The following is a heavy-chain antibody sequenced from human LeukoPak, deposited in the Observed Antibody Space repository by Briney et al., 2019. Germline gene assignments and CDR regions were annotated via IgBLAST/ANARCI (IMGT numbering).Heavy chain of an antibody. CDR1: GDSISGFY. Sequence: SETLSLTCSVSGDSISGFYWNCIRQSPEKGLEWIAVTHYSGTTNYNPSLKSRVTISIDTSRQQFFLKLSSVTAADTAVYYCVLAPNSNWFDFWGQGTRVTVSS. CDR3: VLAPNSNWFDF. D-gene: IGHD2-8*01. V-gene: IGHV4-59*12. CDR2: THYSGTT. J-gene: IGHJ5*01.